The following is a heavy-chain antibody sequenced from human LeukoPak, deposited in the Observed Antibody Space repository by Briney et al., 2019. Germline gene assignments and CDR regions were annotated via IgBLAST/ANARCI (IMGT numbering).Heavy chain of an antibody. CDR1: GFTFSSYS. V-gene: IGHV3-48*04. CDR2: ISSSSSTI. D-gene: IGHD3-10*01. J-gene: IGHJ4*02. Sequence: GGSLRLSGAASGFTFSSYSMNWVRQAPGKGLEWVSYISSSSSTIYYADSVKGRFTISRDNAKNSLYLQMNSLRAEDTAVYYCARVLLWFGESSGGFDYWGQGTLVTVSS. CDR3: ARVLLWFGESSGGFDY.